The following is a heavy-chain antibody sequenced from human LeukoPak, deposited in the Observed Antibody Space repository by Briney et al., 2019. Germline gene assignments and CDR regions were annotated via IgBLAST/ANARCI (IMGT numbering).Heavy chain of an antibody. D-gene: IGHD4-23*01. CDR1: GFTFSDYY. V-gene: IGHV3-11*05. Sequence: GGSLRLSCAASGFTFSDYYMSWIRQAPGKGLEWVSYISSSSSYTNYADSVKGRFTISRDNSKNTVYLQMDSLRAEDTAVYYCARGYGGNSGGFDIWGQGTTVTVSS. CDR3: ARGYGGNSGGFDI. J-gene: IGHJ3*02. CDR2: ISSSSSYT.